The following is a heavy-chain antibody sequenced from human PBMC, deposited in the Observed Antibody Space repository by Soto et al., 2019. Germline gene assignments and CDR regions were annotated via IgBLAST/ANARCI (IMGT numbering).Heavy chain of an antibody. J-gene: IGHJ4*02. V-gene: IGHV1-18*01. D-gene: IGHD3-22*01. CDR2: VSTNNADT. CDR3: ARELNTDPSAYYSFAH. Sequence: ASVKVSCKTSGYTFTAYGLAWLRQAPGQRPEWMGWVSTNNADTNYAQKFQGRVTMTTETSTRTTYMELGSLRSDDTAVYYCARELNTDPSAYYSFAHWGQGTLVTVSS. CDR1: GYTFTAYG.